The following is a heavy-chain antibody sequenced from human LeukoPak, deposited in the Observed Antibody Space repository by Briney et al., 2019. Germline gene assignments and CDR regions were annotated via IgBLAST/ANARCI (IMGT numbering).Heavy chain of an antibody. V-gene: IGHV3-33*01. D-gene: IGHD2-2*02. CDR3: ARAPYTTGRSFYFDS. CDR2: IWYDGSKN. CDR1: GFTSRNYG. Sequence: PGGSLRLSCAASGFTSRNYGMHWVRQAPGKGLEWVANIWYDGSKNYYVDSVKGRFTISRDNFNNTLYLQMNSLRAEDTALYYCARAPYTTGRSFYFDSWGQGTLVTVSS. J-gene: IGHJ4*02.